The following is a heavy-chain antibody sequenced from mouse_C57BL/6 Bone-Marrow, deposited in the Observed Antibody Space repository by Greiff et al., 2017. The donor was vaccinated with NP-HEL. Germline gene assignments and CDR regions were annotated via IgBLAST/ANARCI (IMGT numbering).Heavy chain of an antibody. V-gene: IGHV1-82*01. CDR1: GYAFSSSW. D-gene: IGHD1-1*02. CDR2: IYPGDGDT. Sequence: QVQLQQSGPELVKPGASVKISCKASGYAFSSSWMNWVKQRPGKGLEWIGRIYPGDGDTNYNGKFKGKATLTADKSSSTAYMQLSSLTSEDSAVYFCAVGGGLPFAYWGQGTLVTVSA. CDR3: AVGGGLPFAY. J-gene: IGHJ3*01.